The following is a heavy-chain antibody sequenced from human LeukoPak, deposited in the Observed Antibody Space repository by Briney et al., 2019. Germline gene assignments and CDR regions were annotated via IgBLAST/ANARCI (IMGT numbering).Heavy chain of an antibody. V-gene: IGHV3-48*04. CDR3: AREDGDNVGDY. D-gene: IGHD5-24*01. CDR2: ISSSGSTI. J-gene: IGHJ4*02. CDR1: GFTFSGSA. Sequence: GGSLKLSCAASGFTFSGSAMHWVRQAPGKGLEWVSYISSSGSTIYYADSVKGRFTISRDNAKNSLYLQMNSLRAEDTAVYYCAREDGDNVGDYWGQGTLVTVSS.